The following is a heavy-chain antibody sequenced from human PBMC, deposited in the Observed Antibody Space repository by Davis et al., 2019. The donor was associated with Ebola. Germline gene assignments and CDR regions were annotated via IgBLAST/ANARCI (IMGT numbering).Heavy chain of an antibody. D-gene: IGHD2-2*01. Sequence: PGGSLRLSCAASGFTFSSYAMHWVRQAPGKGLEYVSAISTNGAGTYYANSVKGRFTISRDNSKNTLFLQMGSVRPEDMAVYYCARYTSTSCYDYWGQGTLVTVSS. CDR3: ARYTSTSCYDY. J-gene: IGHJ4*02. CDR1: GFTFSSYA. CDR2: ISTNGAGT. V-gene: IGHV3-64*01.